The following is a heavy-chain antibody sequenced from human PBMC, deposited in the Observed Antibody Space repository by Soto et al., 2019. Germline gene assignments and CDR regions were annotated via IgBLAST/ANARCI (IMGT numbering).Heavy chain of an antibody. D-gene: IGHD3-22*01. CDR3: ARDSSVVPVVDRYYFDY. Sequence: SEKVSCKASGGTFSSYAISWVRQAPGQGLEWMGGIIPIFGTANYAQKFQGRVTITADESTSTAYMELSSLRSEDTAVYYCARDSSVVPVVDRYYFDYWGQGTLVTVSS. J-gene: IGHJ4*02. CDR2: IIPIFGTA. CDR1: GGTFSSYA. V-gene: IGHV1-69*13.